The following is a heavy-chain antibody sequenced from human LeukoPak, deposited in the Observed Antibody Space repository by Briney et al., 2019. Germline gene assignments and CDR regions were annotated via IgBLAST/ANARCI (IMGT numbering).Heavy chain of an antibody. CDR2: IIPIFGTA. Sequence: KVSCKASGGTFSSYAISWVRQAPGQGLEWMGGIIPIFGTANYAQKFQGRVTITTDESTSTAYMELSRLRSDDTAVYYCAAISRPRTNIEYFQHWGQGTLVTVSS. CDR3: AAISRPRTNIEYFQH. J-gene: IGHJ1*01. D-gene: IGHD1-1*01. CDR1: GGTFSSYA. V-gene: IGHV1-69*05.